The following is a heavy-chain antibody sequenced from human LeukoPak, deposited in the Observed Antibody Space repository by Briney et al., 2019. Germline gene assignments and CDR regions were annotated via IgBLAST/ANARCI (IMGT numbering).Heavy chain of an antibody. D-gene: IGHD3-10*01. CDR1: GYTFSTYY. Sequence: ASVKVSCKASGYTFSTYYMHWVRQAPGQGLEWMGVINTSGGSTMYAQKFRGRVTMTRDTSTSIVYMELSSLRSEDTAVYYCARVWSYYYYGLDVWGQGTTVTVSS. CDR3: ARVWSYYYYGLDV. J-gene: IGHJ6*02. CDR2: INTSGGST. V-gene: IGHV1-46*01.